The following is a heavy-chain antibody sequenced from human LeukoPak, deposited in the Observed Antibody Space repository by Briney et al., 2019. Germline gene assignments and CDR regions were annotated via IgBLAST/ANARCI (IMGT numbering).Heavy chain of an antibody. Sequence: SVKVSCKASGGTFSSYAISWVRQAPGQGLEWMGGIIPIFGTANYAQKFQGRVTITADESTSTAYMELSSLRSEDTAVYYCARDQGTVVTPGPFDYWGQGTLVPVSS. V-gene: IGHV1-69*13. CDR1: GGTFSSYA. CDR3: ARDQGTVVTPGPFDY. J-gene: IGHJ4*02. CDR2: IIPIFGTA. D-gene: IGHD4-23*01.